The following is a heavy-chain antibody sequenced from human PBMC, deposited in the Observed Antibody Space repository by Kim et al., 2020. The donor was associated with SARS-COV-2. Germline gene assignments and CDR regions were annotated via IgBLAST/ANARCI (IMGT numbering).Heavy chain of an antibody. D-gene: IGHD4-17*01. CDR2: ISYDGSNK. V-gene: IGHV3-33*05. Sequence: GGSLRLSCAASGFTFSSYGMHWVRQAPGKGLEWVAVISYDGSNKYYADSVKGRFTISRDNSKNTLYLQMNSLRAEDTAVYYCARGTTVVTPLIDYWGQGT. CDR1: GFTFSSYG. J-gene: IGHJ4*02. CDR3: ARGTTVVTPLIDY.